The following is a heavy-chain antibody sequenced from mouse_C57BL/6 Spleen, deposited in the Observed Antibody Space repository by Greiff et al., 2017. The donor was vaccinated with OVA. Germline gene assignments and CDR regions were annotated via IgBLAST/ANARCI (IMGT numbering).Heavy chain of an antibody. D-gene: IGHD2-3*01. Sequence: VQLQQPGAELVKPGASVKLSCKASGYTFTSYWMHWVKQRPGQGLEWIGMIHPNSGSTNYNEKFKSKATLTVDKSSSTAYMQLSSLTSEDSAVYYCAKSDGTYAMDYWGQGTSVTVSS. CDR2: IHPNSGST. CDR3: AKSDGTYAMDY. CDR1: GYTFTSYW. V-gene: IGHV1-64*01. J-gene: IGHJ4*01.